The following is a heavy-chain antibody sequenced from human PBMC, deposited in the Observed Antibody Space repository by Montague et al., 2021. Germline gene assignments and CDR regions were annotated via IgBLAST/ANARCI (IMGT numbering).Heavy chain of an antibody. J-gene: IGHJ5*02. D-gene: IGHD6-13*01. CDR1: GASITSNIYY. Sequence: SETLSLTCTVSGASITSNIYYWGWTRQSPGKGLDWNGSFYYSGNSFYYPSLKSRITMAADTSKNQFSLKPSSVTAADTAIYYCARVFSSRYVEWFDPWGQGTLVTVSS. CDR2: FYYSGNS. CDR3: ARVFSSRYVEWFDP. V-gene: IGHV4-39*07.